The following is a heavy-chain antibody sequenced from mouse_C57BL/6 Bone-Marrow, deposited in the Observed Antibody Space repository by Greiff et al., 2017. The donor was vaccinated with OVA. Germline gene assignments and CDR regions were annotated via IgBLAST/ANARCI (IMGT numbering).Heavy chain of an antibody. CDR3: ARTGTLAMDY. Sequence: DVMLVESGGGLVKPGGSLKLSCAASGFTFSSYTMSWVRQTPEKRLEWVATISGGGNTYYPDSVKGRFTISRDNAKNTLYLQMSSLRSEDTALYYCARTGTLAMDYWGQGTSVTVSS. J-gene: IGHJ4*01. CDR1: GFTFSSYT. CDR2: ISGGGNT. V-gene: IGHV5-9*01. D-gene: IGHD4-1*01.